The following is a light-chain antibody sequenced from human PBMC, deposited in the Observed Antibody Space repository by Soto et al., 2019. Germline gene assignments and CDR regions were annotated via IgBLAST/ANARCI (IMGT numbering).Light chain of an antibody. CDR1: RSINSRY. V-gene: IGKV3-20*01. CDR3: HQYGYSPNT. Sequence: EIVLTQSPGTLSLSPGERATLSCRASRSINSRYLAWYQQKPGQAPRLLIYGASSRATGIPDRFSGSGSGTDFTLTISSLEHEDFAVYHCHQYGYSPNTFGQGTKLEIK. J-gene: IGKJ2*01. CDR2: GAS.